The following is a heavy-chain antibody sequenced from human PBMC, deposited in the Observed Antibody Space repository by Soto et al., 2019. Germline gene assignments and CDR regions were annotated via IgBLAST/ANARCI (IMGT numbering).Heavy chain of an antibody. CDR3: ARGGLSGWGNAFDI. Sequence: QVQLVQSGAEVKKPGASVKVSCKASGYTFTSYYIHWVRQAPGQGLEWMGIINPSGGTTSHAQKFQGRVTMTRDTATSTVYSELSSLRSEDTAVYYCARGGLSGWGNAFDIWGQGTMVTVSS. V-gene: IGHV1-46*01. CDR2: INPSGGTT. J-gene: IGHJ3*02. D-gene: IGHD6-19*01. CDR1: GYTFTSYY.